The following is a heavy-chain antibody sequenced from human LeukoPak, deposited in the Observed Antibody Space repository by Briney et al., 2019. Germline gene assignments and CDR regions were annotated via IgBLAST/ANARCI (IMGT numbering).Heavy chain of an antibody. CDR2: INPNGGST. Sequence: ASVKVSCKASGYTFTNYYIHWVRQAPGQGLEWMGIINPNGGSTTYAQNFQGRVTMTRDTSTNTVYMELNSLRSDDTAVYYCARQRDSNWFDPWGQGTLVTVSS. D-gene: IGHD4-11*01. CDR1: GYTFTNYY. V-gene: IGHV1-46*01. J-gene: IGHJ5*02. CDR3: ARQRDSNWFDP.